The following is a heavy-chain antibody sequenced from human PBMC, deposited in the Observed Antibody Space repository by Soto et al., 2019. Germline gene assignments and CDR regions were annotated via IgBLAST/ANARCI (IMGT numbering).Heavy chain of an antibody. CDR2: INPNSGGT. CDR3: ARGGDLYCSGGSCYSWFDP. J-gene: IGHJ5*02. Sequence: QVQLVQSGAEVKKPGASVKVSCKASGYTFTGYYMHWVRQAPGQGLEWMGWINPNSGGTNYAQKFQDWVTMTRDTSISTAYMELSRLRSDDTAVYYCARGGDLYCSGGSCYSWFDPWGQGTLVTVSS. V-gene: IGHV1-2*04. CDR1: GYTFTGYY. D-gene: IGHD2-15*01.